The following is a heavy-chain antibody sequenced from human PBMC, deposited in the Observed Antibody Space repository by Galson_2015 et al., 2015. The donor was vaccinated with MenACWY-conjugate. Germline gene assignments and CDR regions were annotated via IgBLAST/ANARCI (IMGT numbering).Heavy chain of an antibody. Sequence: PALVKPTQPLTLTCTFSGFSLSTYEMCIYWVRQPPGKALEWLARIDWRDNKYYTTSLKTRPTISKDTSTNQVVLTMTNVDPVDTATYYCARMHIVLDATDAFDIWGQGTMVTVSS. D-gene: IGHD3-22*01. J-gene: IGHJ3*02. CDR2: IDWRDNK. CDR1: GFSLSTYEMC. CDR3: ARMHIVLDATDAFDI. V-gene: IGHV2-70*11.